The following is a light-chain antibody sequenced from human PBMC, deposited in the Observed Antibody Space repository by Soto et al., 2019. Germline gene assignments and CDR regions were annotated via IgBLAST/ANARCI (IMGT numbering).Light chain of an antibody. CDR2: DVN. V-gene: IGLV2-14*01. Sequence: QSALTQPASVSGSPGQSITISCTGTSSDVGSYKYVSWYQQHPGKAPKLLIYDVNNRPSGVSNRFSGSKSGNTASLTISGLQAEDEADYYCSSSTDSSPYVFATGTKLTVL. J-gene: IGLJ1*01. CDR1: SSDVGSYKY. CDR3: SSSTDSSPYV.